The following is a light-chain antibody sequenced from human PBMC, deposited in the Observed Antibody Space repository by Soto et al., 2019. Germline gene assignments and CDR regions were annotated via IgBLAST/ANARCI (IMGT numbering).Light chain of an antibody. V-gene: IGKV1-5*03. CDR2: QAT. J-gene: IGKJ3*01. CDR1: ESISGS. CDR3: QHQYTYWQVA. Sequence: DIQMTQSPSTLSASVGDRVTISCRASESISGSLAWYQQKPGKAPKLLIFQATTLETGVPSRFSGSGSGTDFTLTISSLQPDDFATYYCQHQYTYWQVAFGPGTKVDIK.